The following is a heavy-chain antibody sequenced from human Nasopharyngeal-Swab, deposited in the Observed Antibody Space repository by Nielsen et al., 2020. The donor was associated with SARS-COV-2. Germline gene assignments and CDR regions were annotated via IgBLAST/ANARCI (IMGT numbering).Heavy chain of an antibody. CDR1: GLTFSSYG. V-gene: IGHV3-33*01. J-gene: IGHJ6*03. CDR2: IWYDGSNK. Sequence: GESLKISCAASGLTFSSYGMHWVRQAPGKGLEWVAVIWYDGSNKYYADSVKGRFTISRDNSKNTLYLQMNSLRAEDTAVYYCARGPGYYYYMDVWGKGTTVTVSS. CDR3: ARGPGYYYYMDV.